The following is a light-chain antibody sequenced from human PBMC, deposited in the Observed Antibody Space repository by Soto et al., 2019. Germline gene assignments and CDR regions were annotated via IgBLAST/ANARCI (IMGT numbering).Light chain of an antibody. CDR3: XXXXXXXXLT. J-gene: IGKJ4*01. Sequence: EIVMTQSPATLSVSPGERATLSCRASQSVSSNLAWYQQKPGQAPRLLIYGASTRATGIPARFSGSGSGTEFTLTISSLQSXXXXXXXXXXXXXXXXLTFGGGTKVEIK. CDR2: GAS. V-gene: IGKV3-15*01. CDR1: QSVSSN.